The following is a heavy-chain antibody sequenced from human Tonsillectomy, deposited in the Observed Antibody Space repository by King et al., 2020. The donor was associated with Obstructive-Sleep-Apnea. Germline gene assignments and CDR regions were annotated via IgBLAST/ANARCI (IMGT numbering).Heavy chain of an antibody. D-gene: IGHD6-13*01. CDR1: GFTFSSYD. CDR2: IGTAGDT. V-gene: IGHV3-13*01. Sequence: VQLVEAGGGLVQPGGSLRLSCAASGFTFSSYDMHWVRQATGKGLEWVSAIGTAGDTYYPGSVKGRFTISRDNAKKSLYLQMNSLRAGDTAVYYCARARRTKQLVDYYYGMDVWGQGTTVTVSS. CDR3: ARARRTKQLVDYYYGMDV. J-gene: IGHJ6*02.